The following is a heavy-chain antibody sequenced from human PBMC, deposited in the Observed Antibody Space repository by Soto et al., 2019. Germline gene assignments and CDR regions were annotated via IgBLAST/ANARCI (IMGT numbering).Heavy chain of an antibody. D-gene: IGHD3-22*01. Sequence: PGESLKISCTVSGYRFTSYWIGWVRQMPGKGLEWMGIIYPGDSDARYSPSFQGLVTISADKSISPAYLRWSSLKASDTAMYFCARHEGPNYYDTNGLLAYWGKGPQVPVSP. CDR1: GYRFTSYW. J-gene: IGHJ4*02. CDR3: ARHEGPNYYDTNGLLAY. V-gene: IGHV5-51*01. CDR2: IYPGDSDA.